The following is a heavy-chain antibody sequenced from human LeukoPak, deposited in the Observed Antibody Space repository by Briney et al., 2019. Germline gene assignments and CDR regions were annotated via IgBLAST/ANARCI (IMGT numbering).Heavy chain of an antibody. CDR1: GYSISSYY. V-gene: IGHV4-4*07. CDR2: IYISGST. Sequence: PSETLSLTCTVSGYSISSYYWSWIRQPAGKGLEWIGCIYISGSTNYNPSLRSRVTMSVDTSKNQFSLKLNSVTAADTAVYYCAREEGTITTRGLDYWGQGTLVTVSS. CDR3: AREEGTITTRGLDY. D-gene: IGHD4-11*01. J-gene: IGHJ4*02.